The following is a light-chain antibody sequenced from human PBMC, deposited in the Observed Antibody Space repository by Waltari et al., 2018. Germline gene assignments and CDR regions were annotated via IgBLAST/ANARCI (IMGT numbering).Light chain of an antibody. V-gene: IGKV1-5*01. CDR1: QTISSW. CDR3: QQYDSFSYT. J-gene: IGKJ2*01. CDR2: DAS. Sequence: DIQMTQSPSTLSASVGDRVTITCRASQTISSWLAWYQQKAGKAPKLLFYDASTLESGVPSRCSGSGSGTEFTLTISSLHPDDFATYYCQQYDSFSYTFGQGTKLEIK.